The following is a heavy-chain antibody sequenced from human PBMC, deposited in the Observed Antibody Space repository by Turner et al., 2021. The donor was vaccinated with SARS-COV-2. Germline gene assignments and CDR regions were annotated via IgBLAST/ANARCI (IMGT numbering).Heavy chain of an antibody. J-gene: IGHJ4*02. CDR2: ISYDGSNK. CDR3: AKLLWQLVSPAGDFDY. D-gene: IGHD6-6*01. CDR1: GFTFSSYG. Sequence: QVQLVESGGGVVQPGRSLRLSCAASGFTFSSYGMHWVRQAPGKGLEWVAVISYDGSNKNYADSVKGRFTISRDNSKNTLYLQMNSLRAEDTAVYYCAKLLWQLVSPAGDFDYWGQGTLVTVSS. V-gene: IGHV3-30*18.